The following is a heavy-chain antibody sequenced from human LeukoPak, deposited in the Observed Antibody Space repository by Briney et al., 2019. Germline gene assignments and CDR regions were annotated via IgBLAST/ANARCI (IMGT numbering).Heavy chain of an antibody. D-gene: IGHD3-9*01. CDR1: GFTFSNYP. CDR2: ISESGDVT. V-gene: IGHV3-23*01. CDR3: ARDYGILTGQLDY. J-gene: IGHJ4*02. Sequence: GGSLRLSCEASGFTFSNYPMSWVRQAPGRGLEWVSVISESGDVTHYADAMKGRFTISRDNAKNTLNLQMNSLRAEDTAIYYCARDYGILTGQLDYWGQGTLVTVSS.